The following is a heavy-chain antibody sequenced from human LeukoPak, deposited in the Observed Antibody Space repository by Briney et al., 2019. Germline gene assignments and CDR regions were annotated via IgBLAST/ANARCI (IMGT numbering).Heavy chain of an antibody. CDR2: ISGSGGST. D-gene: IGHD6-13*01. CDR3: AKEHGGSSWYEDAFDI. J-gene: IGHJ3*02. V-gene: IGHV3-23*01. CDR1: GFTFSSYA. Sequence: GGSLRLSCAASGFTFSSYAMSWVRQAPGKGLEWVSAISGSGGSTYYADSVKGRFTISRDNSKNTLYLQMNSLRAEDTAVYYCAKEHGGSSWYEDAFDIWGQGTMVTVSS.